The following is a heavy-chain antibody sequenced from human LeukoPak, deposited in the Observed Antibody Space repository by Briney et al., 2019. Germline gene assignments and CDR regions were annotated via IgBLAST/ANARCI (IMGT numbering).Heavy chain of an antibody. V-gene: IGHV3-33*01. J-gene: IGHJ4*02. CDR1: GFTFNNYG. CDR2: IWFDGSYT. Sequence: GRSLRLSCAASGFTFNNYGVHWVRQAPGKGLEWVAVIWFDGSYTYYADSVKGRFTISRDNSKNTLYLQMNSLRAEDTAVYYCARGLYAGSGSRIDYWGQGGLLTVSS. D-gene: IGHD3-10*01. CDR3: ARGLYAGSGSRIDY.